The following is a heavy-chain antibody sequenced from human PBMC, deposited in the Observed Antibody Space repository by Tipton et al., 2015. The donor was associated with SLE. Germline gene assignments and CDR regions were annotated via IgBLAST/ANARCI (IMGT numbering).Heavy chain of an antibody. V-gene: IGHV4-34*01. CDR3: ARGPYWYCDI. Sequence: TLSLTCAVYGGSFSGYYWSWIRQPPGKGLEWIGEINHSGSTNYNPSLKSRITISVDTSKNQFSLKLSSVTAADTAVYYCARGPYWYCDIWGQGTMVTVSS. CDR1: GGSFSGYY. J-gene: IGHJ3*02. D-gene: IGHD2-8*02. CDR2: INHSGST.